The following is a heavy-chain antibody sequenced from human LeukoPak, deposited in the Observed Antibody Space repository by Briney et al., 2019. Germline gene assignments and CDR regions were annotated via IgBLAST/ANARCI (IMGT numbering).Heavy chain of an antibody. J-gene: IGHJ4*02. CDR2: TYYRSNWNN. Sequence: SQTLSLTCAISGDSVSSSNAAWSWIRQSPSRGLEWLERTYYRSNWNNDYAVSVKSRITINPDTSKNQFSLQLNSMTPEDTAVYYCAREGSEGYLFDYWGQGTLVTVSS. D-gene: IGHD1-1*01. CDR3: AREGSEGYLFDY. CDR1: GDSVSSSNAA. V-gene: IGHV6-1*01.